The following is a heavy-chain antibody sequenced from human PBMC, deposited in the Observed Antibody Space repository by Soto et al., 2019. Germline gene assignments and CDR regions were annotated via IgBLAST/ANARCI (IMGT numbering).Heavy chain of an antibody. CDR2: ISYSGST. D-gene: IGHD3-3*01. CDR3: ARDSPYDFWSGYSNAFDI. Sequence: SETLSLTCTVSGGSISSGGYYWSWIRQHPGTGLEWIGHISYSGSTYYNPSLKSRVTISVDTSRNQFSLILNSVTAADTAVYYCARDSPYDFWSGYSNAFDIWGQGTMVTVSS. V-gene: IGHV4-31*03. CDR1: GGSISSGGYY. J-gene: IGHJ3*02.